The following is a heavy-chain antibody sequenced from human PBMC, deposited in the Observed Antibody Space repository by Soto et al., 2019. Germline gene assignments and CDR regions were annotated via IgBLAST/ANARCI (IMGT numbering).Heavy chain of an antibody. D-gene: IGHD6-25*01. Sequence: EVQLLESGGGLVQFGGSLRLSCAASGFTFNNYAMTWVRQPPGKGLEWVSAISGSGDATFYADSVRGRFTISRDNSKSTLDLQMNSLRAEYTAVYFCAKDLRAPAAKNFDYWGQGTLVTVSS. CDR1: GFTFNNYA. J-gene: IGHJ4*02. V-gene: IGHV3-23*01. CDR2: ISGSGDAT. CDR3: AKDLRAPAAKNFDY.